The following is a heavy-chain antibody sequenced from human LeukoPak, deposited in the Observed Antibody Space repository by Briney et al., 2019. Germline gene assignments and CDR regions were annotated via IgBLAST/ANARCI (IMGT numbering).Heavy chain of an antibody. J-gene: IGHJ5*02. Sequence: GGSLRLSCAASGFTFSRDWMSWGRQSPGKGREWVANIKEDGSKENYEDSVKGRFTISRDNAKNSLYLQMSSLRAEDTAVYYCARAYSWGQGTRVTVSS. V-gene: IGHV3-7*04. CDR1: GFTFSRDW. CDR2: IKEDGSKE. CDR3: ARAYS. D-gene: IGHD2-21*01.